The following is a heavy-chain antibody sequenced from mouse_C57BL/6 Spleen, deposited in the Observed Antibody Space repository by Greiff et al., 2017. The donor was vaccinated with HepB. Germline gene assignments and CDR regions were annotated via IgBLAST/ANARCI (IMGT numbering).Heavy chain of an antibody. Sequence: QVQLQQPGAELVMPGASVKLSCKASGYTFTSYWMHWVKQRPGQGLEWIGEIDPSDSYTNYNQKFKGKSTLTVDKSSSTAYMQLSSLTSEDSAVYDCARGYYGRAPPFAYWGQGTLVTVSA. J-gene: IGHJ3*01. CDR1: GYTFTSYW. D-gene: IGHD1-1*01. V-gene: IGHV1-69*01. CDR2: IDPSDSYT. CDR3: ARGYYGRAPPFAY.